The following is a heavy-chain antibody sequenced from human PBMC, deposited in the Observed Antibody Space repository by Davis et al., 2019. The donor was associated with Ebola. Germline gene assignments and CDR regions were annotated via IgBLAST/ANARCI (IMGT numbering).Heavy chain of an antibody. CDR1: GYTFTNYR. D-gene: IGHD1-7*01. CDR3: ARRGDNWNYGRVDWFDP. V-gene: IGHV5-51*01. J-gene: IGHJ5*02. Sequence: GESLKISCEGSGYTFTNYRIGWVRQLPGKGLEWMGIIHPGGSETRYSPSFQGQVTISADKSISTAYLQWSSLKASDTAMYYCARRGDNWNYGRVDWFDPWGQGTLVTVSS. CDR2: IHPGGSET.